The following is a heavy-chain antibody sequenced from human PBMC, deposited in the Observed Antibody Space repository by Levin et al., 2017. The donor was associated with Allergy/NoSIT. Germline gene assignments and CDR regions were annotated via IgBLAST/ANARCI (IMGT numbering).Heavy chain of an antibody. J-gene: IGHJ4*02. V-gene: IGHV3-30*18. CDR3: AKDEGATRSYYFNY. Sequence: SCAASRLTFSSYAMHWVRQAPGKGLEWVAFMLYDGSKKSYADSVKGRFTISRDNSKNTLYLQMDSLTTEDTAVYYCAKDEGATRSYYFNYWGQGTLVTVSS. CDR2: MLYDGSKK. CDR1: RLTFSSYA. D-gene: IGHD1-26*01.